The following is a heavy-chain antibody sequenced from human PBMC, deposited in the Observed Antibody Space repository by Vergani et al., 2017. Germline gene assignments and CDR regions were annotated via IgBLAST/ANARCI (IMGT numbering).Heavy chain of an antibody. CDR1: GGSMSGSY. CDR3: GRVADFYGLGSRLLDL. D-gene: IGHD3-10*01. J-gene: IGHJ5*02. Sequence: QVRLQESGPGLVKPSETLSLTCSVSGGSMSGSYWSWIRQPPGKELEWIVYMYHSGSTNYNPSLKTRVTISGDTSKIQFSLKLNSVTAADTAVYYCGRVADFYGLGSRLLDLWGQGILVTVSS. CDR2: MYHSGST. V-gene: IGHV4-59*01.